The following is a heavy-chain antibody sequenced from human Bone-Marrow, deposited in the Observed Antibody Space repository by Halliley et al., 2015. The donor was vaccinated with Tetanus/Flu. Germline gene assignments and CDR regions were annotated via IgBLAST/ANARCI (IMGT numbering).Heavy chain of an antibody. J-gene: IGHJ6*02. D-gene: IGHD3-3*01. V-gene: IGHV1-18*01. CDR2: ISADSGNT. CDR3: ARGRRYYDDPYGMDI. Sequence: MGWISADSGNTKFAQKVQGRVTLTTDTSTRTAYMELRSLRPDDTAMYFCARGRRYYDDPYGMDIWGQGTTVIVSS.